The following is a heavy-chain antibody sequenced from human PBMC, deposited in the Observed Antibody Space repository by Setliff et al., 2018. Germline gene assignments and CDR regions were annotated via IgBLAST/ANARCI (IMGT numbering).Heavy chain of an antibody. J-gene: IGHJ6*03. CDR1: GGSFSGYY. D-gene: IGHD2-15*01. CDR2: INHSGST. V-gene: IGHV4-34*01. Sequence: PSETLSLTCAVYGGSFSGYYWSWIRQPPGKGLERIGEINHSGSTNYNPSLKSRVTISVDTSKNQFSLKLSSVTAADTAVYYCASQLGGYCSGGSCYSYYYYYYMDVWGKGTTVTVS. CDR3: ASQLGGYCSGGSCYSYYYYYYMDV.